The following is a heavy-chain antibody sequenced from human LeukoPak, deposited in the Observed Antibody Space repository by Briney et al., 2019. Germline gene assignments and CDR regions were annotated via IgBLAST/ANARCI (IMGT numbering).Heavy chain of an antibody. CDR2: IIPIFGTA. J-gene: IGHJ4*02. CDR1: GGTFSSYA. Sequence: ASVKVSCKASGGTFSSYAISWVRQAPGQGLEWMGRIIPIFGTANYAQKFQGRVTITTDESTSTAYMELSSLRSEDTAVYYCASYGGYGGNYFDYWGQGTLVTVSS. CDR3: ASYGGYGGNYFDY. D-gene: IGHD4-23*01. V-gene: IGHV1-69*05.